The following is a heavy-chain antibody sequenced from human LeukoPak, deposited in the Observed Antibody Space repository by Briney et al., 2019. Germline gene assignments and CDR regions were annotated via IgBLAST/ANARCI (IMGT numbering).Heavy chain of an antibody. D-gene: IGHD3-10*01. CDR2: ISAHNGNT. J-gene: IGHJ5*02. CDR1: GYTFTSYG. V-gene: IGHV1-18*01. CDR3: ARDRAGWFDP. Sequence: ASVKVSCKASGYTFTSYGISWVRQAPGQGLEWMGWISAHNGNTNYAQKLQGRVTMTTDTSTSTAYMEMRRLRSEDTAVYYCARDRAGWFDPWGQGTLVTVSS.